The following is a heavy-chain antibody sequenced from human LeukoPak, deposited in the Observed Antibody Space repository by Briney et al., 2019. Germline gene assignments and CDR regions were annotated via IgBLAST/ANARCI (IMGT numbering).Heavy chain of an antibody. Sequence: GGSLRLSCVASGFTFRSNGMTWIRQVPGKGLQWVSAILGSGGATYYSDSVRGRFTISRDNSKNTVYLQMNSLRAEDTAVYYCARDPGHYYDSSGYFGYWGQGTLVTVSS. J-gene: IGHJ4*02. D-gene: IGHD3-22*01. CDR1: GFTFRSNG. CDR3: ARDPGHYYDSSGYFGY. V-gene: IGHV3-23*01. CDR2: ILGSGGAT.